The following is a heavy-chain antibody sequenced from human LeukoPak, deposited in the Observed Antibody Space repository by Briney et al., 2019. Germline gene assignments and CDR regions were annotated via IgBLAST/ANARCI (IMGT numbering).Heavy chain of an antibody. D-gene: IGHD3-10*01. CDR3: AALINGSGSFVWFDP. Sequence: ASVKVSCKASGSTFTSSAVQWVRQARGQRLEWIGWIVVVSGNTNSAQKFQERVTITRDMSTSTAYMELSSLRSEDTAVYYCAALINGSGSFVWFDPWGQGTLVTVSS. CDR1: GSTFTSSA. CDR2: IVVVSGNT. J-gene: IGHJ5*02. V-gene: IGHV1-58*01.